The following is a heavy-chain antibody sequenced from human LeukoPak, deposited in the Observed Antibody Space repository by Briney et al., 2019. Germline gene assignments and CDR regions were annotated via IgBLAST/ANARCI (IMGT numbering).Heavy chain of an antibody. D-gene: IGHD3-3*01. CDR1: GGSISSGGYY. Sequence: PPQTLSLTCTVSGGSISSGGYYWSWIRQHPGKGLEWIGYIYYSGSTYYNPSLKSRVTISVDTSKNQFSLKLSSVTAADTAVYYCARGSSITIFGVEYNWFDPWGQGTLVTVSS. CDR2: IYYSGST. J-gene: IGHJ5*02. CDR3: ARGSSITIFGVEYNWFDP. V-gene: IGHV4-31*03.